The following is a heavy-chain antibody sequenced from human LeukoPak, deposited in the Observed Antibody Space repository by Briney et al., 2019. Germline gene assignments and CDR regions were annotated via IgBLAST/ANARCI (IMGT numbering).Heavy chain of an antibody. CDR2: IYYSGST. V-gene: IGHV4-61*01. D-gene: IGHD3-22*01. J-gene: IGHJ3*02. CDR1: GGSISTSNYY. Sequence: PSETLSLTCTVSGGSISTSNYYWGWIRQPPGKGLEWIGYIYYSGSTNYNPSLKSRVTISVDTSKNQFSLKLSSVTAADTAVYYCARDSYYDSSGSHAKGAFDIWGQGTMVTVSS. CDR3: ARDSYYDSSGSHAKGAFDI.